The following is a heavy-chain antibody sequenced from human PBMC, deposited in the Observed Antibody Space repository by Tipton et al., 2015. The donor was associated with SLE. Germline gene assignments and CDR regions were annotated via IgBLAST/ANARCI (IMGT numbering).Heavy chain of an antibody. V-gene: IGHV4-59*01. D-gene: IGHD3-22*01. Sequence: LSLTCTVSGGSISSYYWSWIRQPPGKGLEWIGYIYYSGSTNYNPPLKSRVTISVDTSKNQFSLKLSSVTAADTAVYYCARGAGYYDSSGYKRVAFDIWGQGKMVTVSS. CDR1: GGSISSYY. J-gene: IGHJ3*02. CDR3: ARGAGYYDSSGYKRVAFDI. CDR2: IYYSGST.